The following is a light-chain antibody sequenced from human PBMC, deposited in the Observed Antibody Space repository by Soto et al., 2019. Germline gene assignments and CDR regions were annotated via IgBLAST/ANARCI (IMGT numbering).Light chain of an antibody. J-gene: IGLJ2*01. V-gene: IGLV2-14*01. CDR3: SSYTSSSTLV. CDR2: DVS. CDR1: SRDVGGYNY. Sequence: QSALTQPGSVSGSPGQSITISCTGTSRDVGGYNYVSWYQQHPGKAPKLMIYDVSNRPSGVSNRFSGSKSGNTASLTISGLQAEDEADYYCSSYTSSSTLVFGGGTKLTVL.